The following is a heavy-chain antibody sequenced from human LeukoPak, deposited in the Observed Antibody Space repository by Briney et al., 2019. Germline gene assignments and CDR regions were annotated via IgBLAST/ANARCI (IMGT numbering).Heavy chain of an antibody. D-gene: IGHD3-10*01. CDR1: GFTFSSYW. CDR3: AKDRSNYYYGSGSYYKSLFDY. V-gene: IGHV3-7*01. J-gene: IGHJ4*02. CDR2: IKQDGSEK. Sequence: PGGSLRLSCAASGFTFSSYWMSWVRQAPGKGLEWVANIKQDGSEKYYVDSVKGRFTISRDNSKNTLYLQMNSLRAEDTAVYYCAKDRSNYYYGSGSYYKSLFDYWGQGTLVTVSS.